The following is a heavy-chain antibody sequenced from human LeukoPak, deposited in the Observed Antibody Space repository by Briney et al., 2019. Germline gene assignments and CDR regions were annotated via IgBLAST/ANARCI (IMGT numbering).Heavy chain of an antibody. Sequence: GGSLRLSCAASGFTFSSYAMSCVHQAPGKGLEWFSAISGSGGSTYYADSVKGRFTISRDNSKNTLYLQMNSLRAEDTAVYYCATAMIVEIYYFDYWGQGTLVTVFS. D-gene: IGHD3-22*01. CDR1: GFTFSSYA. CDR2: ISGSGGST. CDR3: ATAMIVEIYYFDY. J-gene: IGHJ4*02. V-gene: IGHV3-23*01.